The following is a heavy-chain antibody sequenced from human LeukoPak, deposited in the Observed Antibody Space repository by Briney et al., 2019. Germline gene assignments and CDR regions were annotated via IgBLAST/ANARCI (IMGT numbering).Heavy chain of an antibody. Sequence: QPGASLRLSCAASGFTFSSYARSWVRQAPGKGLEWVSAISGSGGSTYYADSVKGRFTISRDNSKNTLYLQMNSLRAEDTAVYYCAKWRDSSGWYYFDYWGQGTLVTVSS. CDR1: GFTFSSYA. CDR2: ISGSGGST. V-gene: IGHV3-23*01. J-gene: IGHJ4*02. D-gene: IGHD6-19*01. CDR3: AKWRDSSGWYYFDY.